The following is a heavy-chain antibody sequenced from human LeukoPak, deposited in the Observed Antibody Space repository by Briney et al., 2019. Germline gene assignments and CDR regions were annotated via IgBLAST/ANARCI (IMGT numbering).Heavy chain of an antibody. D-gene: IGHD3-16*02. Sequence: GGSLRLSCAASGLTFSSYAMHWVRQAPGKGLEWVAVISYDGSNKYYADSVKGRFTISRDNSKNTLYLQMNSLRAEDTAVYYCARPPGAFEGLIFYFDYWGQGTLVTVSS. CDR3: ARPPGAFEGLIFYFDY. CDR1: GLTFSSYA. J-gene: IGHJ4*02. CDR2: ISYDGSNK. V-gene: IGHV3-30*04.